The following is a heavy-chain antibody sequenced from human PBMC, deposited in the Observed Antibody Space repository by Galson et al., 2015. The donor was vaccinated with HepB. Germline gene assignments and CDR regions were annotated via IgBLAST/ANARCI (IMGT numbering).Heavy chain of an antibody. CDR3: AKGKWELLTYFDS. V-gene: IGHV3-43*01. CDR2: ISWDTGAT. Sequence: SLRLSCAASGFRFEDFTMHWVRQFPGKGLEWVSLISWDTGATFYADSVRGRFAISRDNSQKALYLQMDNLKTEDNALYYCAKGKWELLTYFDSWGQGNLVTVPP. CDR1: GFRFEDFT. J-gene: IGHJ4*02. D-gene: IGHD1-26*01.